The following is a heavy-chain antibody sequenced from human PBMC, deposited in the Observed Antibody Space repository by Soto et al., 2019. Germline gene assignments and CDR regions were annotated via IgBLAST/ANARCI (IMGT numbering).Heavy chain of an antibody. V-gene: IGHV1-18*01. Sequence: ASVKVACKASGYTFTSYGISWVRQAPGQGLEWMGWISAYNGNTNYAQKLQGRVTMTTDTSTSTAYMELRSLRSDDTAVYYCARDPGGWDDLLTGRGGDASDIWGQGTMVPVSS. CDR2: ISAYNGNT. D-gene: IGHD3-9*01. CDR3: ARDPGGWDDLLTGRGGDASDI. CDR1: GYTFTSYG. J-gene: IGHJ3*02.